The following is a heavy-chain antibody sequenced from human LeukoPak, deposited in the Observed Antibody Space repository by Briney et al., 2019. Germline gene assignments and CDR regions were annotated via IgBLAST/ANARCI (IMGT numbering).Heavy chain of an antibody. CDR2: INPNSGGT. V-gene: IGHV1-2*02. CDR1: GYTFTGYY. CDR3: ARVAPDRYYYDSSGYRYYFDY. D-gene: IGHD3-22*01. J-gene: IGHJ4*02. Sequence: ASVKVSCKASGYTFTGYYMHWVRQAPGQGLEWMGWINPNSGGTNYAQKFQGRVTMTRDTSISTAYMELSRLRSDDTAVYYCARVAPDRYYYDSSGYRYYFDYWGQGTLVTVSS.